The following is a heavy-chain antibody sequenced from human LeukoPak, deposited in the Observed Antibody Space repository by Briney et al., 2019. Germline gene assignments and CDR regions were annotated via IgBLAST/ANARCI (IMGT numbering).Heavy chain of an antibody. D-gene: IGHD3-3*01. CDR3: ARDTGSAYDFWSGPYPNWYFDL. V-gene: IGHV3-23*01. CDR2: ISGSGDNT. Sequence: GGSLRLSCAASGFTFSSYAMSWVRQAPGKGLEWVSAISGSGDNTYYADSVKGRFTISRDNSKNTLYLQMNSLRAEDTAVYYCARDTGSAYDFWSGPYPNWYFDLWGRGTLVTVSS. J-gene: IGHJ2*01. CDR1: GFTFSSYA.